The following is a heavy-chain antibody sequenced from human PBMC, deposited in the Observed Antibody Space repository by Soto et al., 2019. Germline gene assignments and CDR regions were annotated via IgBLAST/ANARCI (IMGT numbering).Heavy chain of an antibody. Sequence: GGSLRLSCAASGFTFSSYAMHWVRQAPGKGLEWVAVISYDGSNKYYADSVKGRFTISRDNSKNALYLQMNSLRAEDTAVYYCARETARQLWFYFDYWGQGTLVTVSS. D-gene: IGHD5-18*01. J-gene: IGHJ4*02. V-gene: IGHV3-30-3*01. CDR3: ARETARQLWFYFDY. CDR2: ISYDGSNK. CDR1: GFTFSSYA.